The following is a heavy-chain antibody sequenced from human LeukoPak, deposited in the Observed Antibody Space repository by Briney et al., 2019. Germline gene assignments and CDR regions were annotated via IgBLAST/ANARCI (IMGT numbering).Heavy chain of an antibody. CDR3: AREMDYYDSGGYYLQWFDP. CDR2: IYYSGST. CDR1: GGSISSSSAY. D-gene: IGHD3-22*01. V-gene: IGHV4-31*03. Sequence: SETLSLTCTVSGGSISSSSAYWGWIRQPPGKGLEWIGYIYYSGSTSYNPSLKSRVTISLDTSRNQFSLKLSSVTAADTAVYYCAREMDYYDSGGYYLQWFDPWGQGTLVTVSS. J-gene: IGHJ5*02.